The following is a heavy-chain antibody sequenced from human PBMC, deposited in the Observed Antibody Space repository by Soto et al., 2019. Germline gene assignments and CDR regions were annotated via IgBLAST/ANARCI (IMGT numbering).Heavy chain of an antibody. J-gene: IGHJ2*01. Sequence: QVQLVESGGGVVQPGRSLRLSCAASGFTFSSYAMHWVRQAPGKGLVWVAVISYDGSKKYYADSVMGRFTISRDKYKNTLYLQMTSLRAEDTAVYSCARGAGRDWYFYLWGRGTLVTVSS. V-gene: IGHV3-30-3*01. CDR3: ARGAGRDWYFYL. CDR1: GFTFSSYA. CDR2: ISYDGSKK. D-gene: IGHD3-16*01.